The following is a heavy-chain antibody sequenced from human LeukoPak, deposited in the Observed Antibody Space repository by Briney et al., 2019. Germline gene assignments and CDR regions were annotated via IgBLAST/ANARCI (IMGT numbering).Heavy chain of an antibody. Sequence: ASVKVSCKASGYTFTGYYMHWVRQAPGQGLEWMGWINPNSGGTNYAQKFQGRVTMTRDTSISTAYMELSRLRSDDTAVYYCARGGHHRGYSGYDYPDYWGQGTLVAVSS. J-gene: IGHJ4*02. CDR3: ARGGHHRGYSGYDYPDY. V-gene: IGHV1-2*02. CDR1: GYTFTGYY. CDR2: INPNSGGT. D-gene: IGHD5-12*01.